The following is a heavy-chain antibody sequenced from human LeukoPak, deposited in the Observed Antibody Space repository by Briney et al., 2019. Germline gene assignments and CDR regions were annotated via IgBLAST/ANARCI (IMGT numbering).Heavy chain of an antibody. J-gene: IGHJ4*02. Sequence: SGGSLRLSCPASGSTFSGYWMQWVRQAPGKGLEWVSRINEDASIVTYADSVKGRFIISRDNTKNSLYLQMNSLRAEDTAVYYCVRDLILVWTPGDDFDFWGQGTLVTVSS. CDR1: GSTFSGYW. D-gene: IGHD3-16*01. CDR2: INEDASIV. CDR3: VRDLILVWTPGDDFDF. V-gene: IGHV3-74*01.